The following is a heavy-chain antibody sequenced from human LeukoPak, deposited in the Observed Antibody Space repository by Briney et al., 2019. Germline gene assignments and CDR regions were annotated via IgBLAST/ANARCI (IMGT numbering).Heavy chain of an antibody. Sequence: PSETLSLTCAVSGGSISSGGYSWSWIRQPPGKGLEWIGYIYYSGSTYYNPSLKSRVTISVDTSKNQFSLKLSSVTAADTAVYYCARAVAQLGNWFDPWGQGTLVTVSS. D-gene: IGHD6-6*01. CDR3: ARAVAQLGNWFDP. J-gene: IGHJ5*02. V-gene: IGHV4-30-4*07. CDR1: GGSISSGGYS. CDR2: IYYSGST.